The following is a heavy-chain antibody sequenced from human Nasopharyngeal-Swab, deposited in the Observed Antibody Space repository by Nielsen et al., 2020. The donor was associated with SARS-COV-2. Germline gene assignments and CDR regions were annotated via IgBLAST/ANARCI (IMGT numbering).Heavy chain of an antibody. CDR1: GFAFSSYA. CDR3: AKDGGGWYTSGWYYFDY. V-gene: IGHV3-23*01. Sequence: PGGSLSLSCAASGFAFSSYAMSWVRQTPGKGLEWVSSFSGSSGKTYYADYVKGRFTISRDTSKNTLYLQMNSLRADDTAVYYCAKDGGGWYTSGWYYFDYWGQGTLVTVSS. D-gene: IGHD6-19*01. CDR2: FSGSSGKT. J-gene: IGHJ4*02.